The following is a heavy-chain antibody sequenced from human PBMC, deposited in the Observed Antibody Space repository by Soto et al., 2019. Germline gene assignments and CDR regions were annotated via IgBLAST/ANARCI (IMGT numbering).Heavy chain of an antibody. CDR3: ARGPIAVAGSPLGY. CDR2: IKQDGSEK. D-gene: IGHD6-19*01. J-gene: IGHJ4*02. V-gene: IGHV3-7*01. CDR1: GFTFSSYW. Sequence: GGSLRLSCAASGFTFSSYWMSWVRQAPGKGLEWVANIKQDGSEKYYVDSVKGPFTISRDNAKNSLYLQMNSLRAEDTAVYYCARGPIAVAGSPLGYWGQGTLVTVSS.